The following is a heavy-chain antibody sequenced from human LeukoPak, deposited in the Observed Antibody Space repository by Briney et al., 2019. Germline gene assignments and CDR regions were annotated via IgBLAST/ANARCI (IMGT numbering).Heavy chain of an antibody. J-gene: IGHJ3*02. CDR1: GGTFSSYA. D-gene: IGHD1-26*01. V-gene: IGHV1-69*05. Sequence: SVKVSCKASGGTFSSYAISWVRQAPGQGLEWMGGIIPIFGTANYAQKFQGRVTITTDESTSTAYMELSSLRSEDTAVYYCARWSGSYYDAFDIWGQGTMVTVSS. CDR3: ARWSGSYYDAFDI. CDR2: IIPIFGTA.